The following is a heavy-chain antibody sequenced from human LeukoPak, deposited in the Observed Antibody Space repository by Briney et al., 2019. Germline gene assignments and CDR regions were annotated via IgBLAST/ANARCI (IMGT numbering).Heavy chain of an antibody. CDR2: INHSGST. Sequence: PSETLSLTCAVYGGSFSGYYWSWIRQPPGKGVEGMGEINHSGSTDYNPSLTSRGTISVETTKNKCSLRRRSVTAADTAVYYCARGRRRDGYNTYLIEYWGQGTLVTVSS. CDR1: GGSFSGYY. V-gene: IGHV4-34*01. D-gene: IGHD5-24*01. CDR3: ARGRRRDGYNTYLIEY. J-gene: IGHJ4*02.